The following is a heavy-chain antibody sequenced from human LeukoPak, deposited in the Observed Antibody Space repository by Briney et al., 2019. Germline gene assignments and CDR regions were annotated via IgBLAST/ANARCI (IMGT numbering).Heavy chain of an antibody. CDR2: ISGSGGST. D-gene: IGHD3-10*01. CDR3: AKDRYGSGSDTP. J-gene: IGHJ5*02. CDR1: GFTFSSYA. Sequence: GGSLRLSCAASGFTFSSYAMSWVRQAPGKGLEWVSAISGSGGSTYYADSVKGRFTISRDNSKNTLSLQMNSLRTGDTAVYYCAKDRYGSGSDTPWGQGTLVTVSS. V-gene: IGHV3-23*01.